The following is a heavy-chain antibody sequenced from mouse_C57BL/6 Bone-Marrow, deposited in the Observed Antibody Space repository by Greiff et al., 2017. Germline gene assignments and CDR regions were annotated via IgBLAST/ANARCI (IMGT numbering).Heavy chain of an antibody. CDR1: GYTFTSYW. CDR2: IYPENSDT. CDR3: TRLPYYYGSSLYYFDY. D-gene: IGHD1-1*01. V-gene: IGHV1-5*01. Sequence: EVQVVESGTVLARPGASVKMSCKTSGYTFTSYWMYWVKQRPGQGLEWIGAIYPENSDTSYNQKFKGKAKLAAVTSASTAYMELSSLTNEDSAVYYCTRLPYYYGSSLYYFDYWGQGTTLTVSS. J-gene: IGHJ2*01.